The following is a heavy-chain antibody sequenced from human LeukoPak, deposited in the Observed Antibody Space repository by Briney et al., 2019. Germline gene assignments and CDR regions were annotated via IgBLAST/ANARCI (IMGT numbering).Heavy chain of an antibody. CDR3: AKDRARGRSGWGYFEK. D-gene: IGHD3-3*01. CDR1: GLTFDDYA. V-gene: IGHV3-43*02. J-gene: IGHJ4*02. Sequence: GGSLRLSCAASGLTFDDYAIHWVRQAPGKGLEWVSVISVDGGTTYYADSVKGRFTISRDHSKNSLYLQMNSLRSEDTAWYHCAKDRARGRSGWGYFEKWGQGTLVTVST. CDR2: ISVDGGTT.